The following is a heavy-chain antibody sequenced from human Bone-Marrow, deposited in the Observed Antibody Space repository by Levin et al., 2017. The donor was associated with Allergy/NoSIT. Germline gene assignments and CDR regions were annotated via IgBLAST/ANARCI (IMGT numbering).Heavy chain of an antibody. V-gene: IGHV6-1*01. Sequence: NPSETLSLTCAISGDSVSSKSAAWNWIRQSPSRGLEWLGRAYYRSNWYTDYAESLESRITINPDTSKNQFSLQLNSVTPEDTAVYYCSRGYYRGSNYYYYGMDVWGQGTTVTVSS. CDR3: SRGYYRGSNYYYYGMDV. D-gene: IGHD1-26*01. CDR1: GDSVSSKSAA. CDR2: AYYRSNWYT. J-gene: IGHJ6*02.